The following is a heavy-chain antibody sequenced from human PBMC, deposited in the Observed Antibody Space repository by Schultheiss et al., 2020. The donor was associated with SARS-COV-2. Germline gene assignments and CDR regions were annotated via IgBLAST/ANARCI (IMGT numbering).Heavy chain of an antibody. CDR3: AKDPLTYYDFWSGYGSYYFDY. V-gene: IGHV4-31*03. CDR1: GGSISSGGYY. CDR2: IYYSGST. D-gene: IGHD3-3*01. J-gene: IGHJ4*02. Sequence: SETLSLTCTVSGGSISSGGYYWSWIRQHPGKGLEWIGYIYYSGSTFYNPSLKNRVTISVDTSKNQFSLKLSSVTAADTAVYYCAKDPLTYYDFWSGYGSYYFDYWGQGTLVTVSS.